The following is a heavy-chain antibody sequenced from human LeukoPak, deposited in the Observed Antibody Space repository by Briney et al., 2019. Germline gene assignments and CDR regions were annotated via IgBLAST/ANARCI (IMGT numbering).Heavy chain of an antibody. J-gene: IGHJ4*02. CDR2: LSSGSSAI. Sequence: KAGGSLRLSCEASGFTFTTYSMTWVRQAPGKGRGWVSILSSGSSAIFSGDALKGRLTIFRGDAKNLLYLDMNSLRAEDTAVYYCARGHTAVTRHFDFWGQGTLVTVSS. CDR1: GFTFTTYS. D-gene: IGHD4-17*01. V-gene: IGHV3-21*01. CDR3: ARGHTAVTRHFDF.